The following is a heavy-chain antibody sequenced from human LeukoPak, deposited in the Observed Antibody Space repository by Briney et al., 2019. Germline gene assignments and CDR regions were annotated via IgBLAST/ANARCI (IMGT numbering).Heavy chain of an antibody. Sequence: GGSLRLSCAASGLTFSSYWMSWVRQAPGKGLEWVANIKQDGSEKYYVDSVKGRFTISRDNAKNSLYLQMNSLRAEDTAVYYCAKHHMVRGVIGYWGQGTLVTVSS. CDR3: AKHHMVRGVIGY. D-gene: IGHD3-10*01. CDR2: IKQDGSEK. CDR1: GLTFSSYW. J-gene: IGHJ4*02. V-gene: IGHV3-7*01.